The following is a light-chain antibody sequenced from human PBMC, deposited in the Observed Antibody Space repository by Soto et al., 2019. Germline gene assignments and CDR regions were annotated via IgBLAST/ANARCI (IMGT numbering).Light chain of an antibody. J-gene: IGLJ1*01. CDR1: SSNIGSHV. CDR2: SNN. CDR3: AAWDDSLNAPYV. Sequence: QSVLTQPPSASGAPGQRVTISCSGSSSNIGSHVVSWYQQLPGTAPKLLIYSNNHRPSGVPDRFSGSKSGTSASLAISGLQSEDEADYYCAAWDDSLNAPYVFGTGTKGTVL. V-gene: IGLV1-44*01.